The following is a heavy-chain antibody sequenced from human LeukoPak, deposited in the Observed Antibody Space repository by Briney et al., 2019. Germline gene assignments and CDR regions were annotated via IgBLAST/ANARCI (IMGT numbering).Heavy chain of an antibody. J-gene: IGHJ4*02. CDR1: GDSVSSNSAA. CDR3: ARDPPEWELPPEY. D-gene: IGHD1-26*01. CDR2: TFYRSKWYN. V-gene: IGHV6-1*01. Sequence: SQTLSLTCAISGDSVSSNSAAWNWIRQSPSRGLEWLGRTFYRSKWYNDYVASVEGRITINPDTSKNQFSLQLNSVTPEDTAVYYCARDPPEWELPPEYWGQGTLVTVSS.